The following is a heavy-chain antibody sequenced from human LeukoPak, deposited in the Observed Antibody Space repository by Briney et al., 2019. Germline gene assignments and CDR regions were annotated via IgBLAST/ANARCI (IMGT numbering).Heavy chain of an antibody. CDR2: LSGSGITT. J-gene: IGHJ4*02. CDR3: AKEGGDCSSSSCPLGY. D-gene: IGHD2-2*01. V-gene: IGHV3-23*01. Sequence: PGGSLRLSCAASGFTSSSYSMNWVRQAPGKGLEWVSTLSGSGITTYYADSVKGRFTISRDNSKNTLYLQMNSLRAEDTAVYYCAKEGGDCSSSSCPLGYWGQGTLVTVSS. CDR1: GFTSSSYS.